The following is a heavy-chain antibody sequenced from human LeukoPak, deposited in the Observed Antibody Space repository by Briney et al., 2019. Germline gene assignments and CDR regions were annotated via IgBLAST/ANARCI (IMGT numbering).Heavy chain of an antibody. Sequence: SETLSPTCTVSGGSISSSTNYWSWIRQPPGKGVEWIGYIYYTGRTNFNPSLKSRVTVSVDTSKNQFSLKLSSVTAADTAVYYCARAQLNLVVGLRIDLWGQGITVTVSS. CDR3: ARAQLNLVVGLRIDL. CDR2: IYYTGRT. J-gene: IGHJ6*02. CDR1: GGSISSSTNY. D-gene: IGHD1-1*01. V-gene: IGHV4-61*01.